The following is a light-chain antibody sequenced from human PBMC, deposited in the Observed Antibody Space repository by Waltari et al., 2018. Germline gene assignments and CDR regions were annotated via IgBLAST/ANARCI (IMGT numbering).Light chain of an antibody. J-gene: IGKJ3*01. CDR3: QQRSNWPGT. CDR2: DAS. CDR1: HSVGSH. Sequence: ENVLTQSPATLSLSPGERATLSCRASHSVGSHLAWYQQKPGQAPRHLIYDASNRATGIPARFSDSGSETDFTLTISGVEPEDFAVYYCQQRSNWPGTFGPGTKVDIK. V-gene: IGKV3-11*01.